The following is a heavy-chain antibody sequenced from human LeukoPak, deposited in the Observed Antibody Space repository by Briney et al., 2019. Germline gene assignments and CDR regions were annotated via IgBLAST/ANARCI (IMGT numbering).Heavy chain of an antibody. D-gene: IGHD3-10*01. CDR2: ISYDGSNK. V-gene: IGHV3-30-3*01. J-gene: IGHJ4*02. CDR3: AREFIVGYYYGSGSSTPSFDY. CDR1: GFTFSSYA. Sequence: GGSLRLSCAASGFTFSSYAMHWVRQAPGKGLEWVAVISYDGSNKYYADSVKGRFTISRDNSKNTLYLQMNSLRAEDTAVYYCAREFIVGYYYGSGSSTPSFDYWGQGTLVTVSS.